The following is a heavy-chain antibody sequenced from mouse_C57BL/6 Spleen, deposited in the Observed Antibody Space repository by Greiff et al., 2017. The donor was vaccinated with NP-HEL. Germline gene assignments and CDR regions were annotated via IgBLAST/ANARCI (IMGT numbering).Heavy chain of an antibody. Sequence: EVQLQQSGPELVKPGASVKIPCKASGYTFTDYNMDWVKQSHGKSLEWIGDINPNNGGTIYNQKFKGKATLTVDKSSSTAYMELRSLTSEDTAVYYCARHYYYGSSAWFAYWGQGTLVTVSA. CDR3: ARHYYYGSSAWFAY. CDR2: INPNNGGT. D-gene: IGHD1-1*01. J-gene: IGHJ3*01. CDR1: GYTFTDYN. V-gene: IGHV1-18*01.